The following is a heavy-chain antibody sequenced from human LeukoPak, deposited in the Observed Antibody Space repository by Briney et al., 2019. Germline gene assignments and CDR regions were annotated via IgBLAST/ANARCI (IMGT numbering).Heavy chain of an antibody. CDR3: ARASYYYDSSGYPKYYYYYMDV. D-gene: IGHD3-22*01. CDR2: INTNSGGT. J-gene: IGHJ6*03. CDR1: GYTFTGDY. Sequence: GASLKVSCKASGYTFTGDYMHCVRQTPRQGLEWIVWINTNSGGTNYAQKFQGRVTKTRDTSISTAYMELSRLGSDDTAVYYCARASYYYDSSGYPKYYYYYMDVWGKGTTVTVSS. V-gene: IGHV1-2*02.